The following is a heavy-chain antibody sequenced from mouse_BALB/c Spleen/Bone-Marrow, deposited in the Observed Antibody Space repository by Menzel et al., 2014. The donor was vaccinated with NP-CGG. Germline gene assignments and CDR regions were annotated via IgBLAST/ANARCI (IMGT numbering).Heavy chain of an antibody. Sequence: EVKLVESGGGLVKPGGSLKLSRAASGFTFSDYYMYWVRQTPEKGLEWFATISDAGSYTYYPDSVKGRFTISRDNAKNNLYLQMISLKSEDTAMYYCARDGDYRYAWFAYWGQGTLVTVST. CDR1: GFTFSDYY. J-gene: IGHJ3*01. V-gene: IGHV5-4*02. D-gene: IGHD2-14*01. CDR3: ARDGDYRYAWFAY. CDR2: ISDAGSYT.